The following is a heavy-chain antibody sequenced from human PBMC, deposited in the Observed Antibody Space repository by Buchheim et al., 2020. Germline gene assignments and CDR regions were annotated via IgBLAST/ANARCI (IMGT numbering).Heavy chain of an antibody. V-gene: IGHV3-48*03. CDR1: GFTFSSYE. CDR2: ISSSGSTI. J-gene: IGHJ3*02. CDR3: ARGRRNIAVAGTHAFDI. D-gene: IGHD6-19*01. Sequence: EVQLVESGGGLVQPGGSLRLSRAASGFTFSSYEMNWVRQAPGKGLEWVSYISSSGSTIYYADSVKGRFTISRDNAKNSLYLQMNSLRAEDTAVYYCARGRRNIAVAGTHAFDIWGQGT.